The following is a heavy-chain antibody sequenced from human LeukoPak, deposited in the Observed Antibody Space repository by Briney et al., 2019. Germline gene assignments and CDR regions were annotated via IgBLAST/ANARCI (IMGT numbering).Heavy chain of an antibody. CDR1: GYTFTGYY. CDR3: ARERWAPRGYCSGGSCYGMDV. V-gene: IGHV1-2*04. CDR2: INPNSGGT. J-gene: IGHJ6*02. D-gene: IGHD2-15*01. Sequence: ASVKVSCKASGYTFTGYYMHWVRQAPGQGLEWMGWINPNSGGTNYAQKLQGWVTMTRDTSISTAYMELSRLRSDDTAVYYCARERWAPRGYCSGGSCYGMDVWGQGTTVTVSS.